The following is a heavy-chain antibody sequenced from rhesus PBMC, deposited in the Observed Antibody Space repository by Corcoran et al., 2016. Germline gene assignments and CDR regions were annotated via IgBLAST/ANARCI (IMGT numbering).Heavy chain of an antibody. CDR3: ARAGSFWDLYDY. CDR2: IGGDSSYT. Sequence: EVQLAESGGGLVQPGGSLRLYCSASGFIFSYSEKPWVRQAPGKRLESVSGIGGDSSYTHYADSVKGRFTISRDNAKNSLSLEMNSLRAEDTAVYYCARAGSFWDLYDYWGQGVQVIVSS. CDR1: GFIFSYSE. D-gene: IGHD6-25*01. J-gene: IGHJ4*01. V-gene: IGHV3-115*02.